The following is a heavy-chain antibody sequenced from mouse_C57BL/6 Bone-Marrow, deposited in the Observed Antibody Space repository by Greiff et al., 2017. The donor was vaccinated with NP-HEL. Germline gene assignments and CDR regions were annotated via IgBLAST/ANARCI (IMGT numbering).Heavy chain of an antibody. CDR3: TEDYDYSWYFDV. V-gene: IGHV6-3*01. J-gene: IGHJ1*03. D-gene: IGHD2-4*01. CDR2: IRLKSDNYAT. CDR1: GFTFSNYW. Sequence: EVMLVESGGGLVQPGGSMKLSCVASGFTFSNYWMNWVRQSPEKGLEWVAQIRLKSDNYATHYAESVKGRFTISRDDSKSSVYLQMNNLRAEDTGIYYCTEDYDYSWYFDVWGTGTTVTVSS.